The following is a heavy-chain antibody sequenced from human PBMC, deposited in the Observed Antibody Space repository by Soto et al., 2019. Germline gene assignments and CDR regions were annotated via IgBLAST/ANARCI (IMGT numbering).Heavy chain of an antibody. CDR1: GGSISTYY. D-gene: IGHD6-13*01. V-gene: IGHV4-59*01. CDR3: ARGVGSSSWLDY. CDR2: VFYTGST. Sequence: SETLSLTCTVSGGSISTYYWSWIRQPPGKGLEWIGYVFYTGSTNYNPSPSLKSRVTISVDTSKNQFSLKLSSVTTADTAVYYCARGVGSSSWLDYWGLGTLVTVSS. J-gene: IGHJ4*02.